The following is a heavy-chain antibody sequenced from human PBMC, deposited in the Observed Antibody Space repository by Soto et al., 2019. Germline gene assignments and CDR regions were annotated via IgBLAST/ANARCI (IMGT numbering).Heavy chain of an antibody. D-gene: IGHD3-3*01. CDR2: IYYSGST. V-gene: IGHV4-59*08. CDR3: ARHVLNFWRVYYIDAFDI. Sequence: SETLSLTCTVSGGSISSCYWSWIRQPPGKGLEWIGYIYYSGSTNYNPSLKSRVTISVDTSKNQFSLKLSSVTAADTAVYYCARHVLNFWRVYYIDAFDIWGQGTMVTVSS. J-gene: IGHJ3*02. CDR1: GGSISSCY.